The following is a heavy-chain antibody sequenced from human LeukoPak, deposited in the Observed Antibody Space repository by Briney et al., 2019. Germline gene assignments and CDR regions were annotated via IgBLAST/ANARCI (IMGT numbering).Heavy chain of an antibody. Sequence: QPGGSLRLSRAVSGFTINNQAMHWVRQVPGKGLEWVAVISYDGSKKYYGDSVKGRFTISRDNSKNTLYLQMNSLRAEDTAVYYCAKVAVAATLWYWGQGTLVTVSS. D-gene: IGHD6-19*01. J-gene: IGHJ4*02. V-gene: IGHV3-33*05. CDR3: AKVAVAATLWY. CDR1: GFTINNQA. CDR2: ISYDGSKK.